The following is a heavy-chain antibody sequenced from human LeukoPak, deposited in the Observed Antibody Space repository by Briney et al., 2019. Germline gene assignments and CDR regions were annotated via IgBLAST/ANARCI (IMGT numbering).Heavy chain of an antibody. D-gene: IGHD3-10*01. CDR3: AKDGTSMVRGGPTPSYYGMDV. V-gene: IGHV3-30*18. Sequence: GGSLRLSCAASGFTFSSYGMHWVRQAPGKGLEWVAVISYDGSNKYYADSVKGRFTISRDNSKNTLYLQMDSLRAEDTAVYHCAKDGTSMVRGGPTPSYYGMDVWGQGTMVTVSS. CDR1: GFTFSSYG. J-gene: IGHJ6*02. CDR2: ISYDGSNK.